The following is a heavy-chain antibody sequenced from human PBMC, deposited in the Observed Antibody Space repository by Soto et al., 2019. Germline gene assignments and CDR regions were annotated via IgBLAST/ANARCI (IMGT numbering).Heavy chain of an antibody. D-gene: IGHD3-22*01. Sequence: GASVKVSCKASGYTFTSYYMHWVRQAPGQGLEWMGIINPSGGSTSYAQKFQGRVTMTRDTSTSTVYMELSSLRSEDTAVYYCAVVVITRGAFDTWGQGTMVTVSS. J-gene: IGHJ3*02. CDR3: AVVVITRGAFDT. CDR1: GYTFTSYY. CDR2: INPSGGST. V-gene: IGHV1-46*01.